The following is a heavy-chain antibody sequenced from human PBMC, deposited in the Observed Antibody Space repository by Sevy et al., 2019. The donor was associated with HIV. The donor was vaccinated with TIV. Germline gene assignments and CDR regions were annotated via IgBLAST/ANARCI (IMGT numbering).Heavy chain of an antibody. V-gene: IGHV4-34*01. CDR2: INHSGST. J-gene: IGHJ3*02. CDR1: GGSFSGYY. D-gene: IGHD3-22*01. CDR3: AANYYDSSADAFDI. Sequence: SETLSLTCAVYGGSFSGYYWSWIRQPPGKGLEWIGEINHSGSTNYNPSLKSRFTISVDTSKNQFSLKLSSVTAAATAVYYCAANYYDSSADAFDIWGQGTMVTVSS.